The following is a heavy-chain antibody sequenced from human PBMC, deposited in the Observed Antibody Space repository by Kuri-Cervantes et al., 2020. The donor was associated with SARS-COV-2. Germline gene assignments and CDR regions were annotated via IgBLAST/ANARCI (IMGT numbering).Heavy chain of an antibody. CDR3: ARRNEVPYVVPAVYYFDY. Sequence: SETLSLTCTVSDGSISSGSYYWSWIRQPPGKGLEWIGYIYYSGSTNYNPSLKSRVTISVDTSKNQFSLKLSSVTAADTAVYYCARRNEVPYVVPAVYYFDYWGQGTLVTVSS. V-gene: IGHV4-61*01. CDR2: IYYSGST. CDR1: DGSISSGSYY. D-gene: IGHD2-2*01. J-gene: IGHJ4*02.